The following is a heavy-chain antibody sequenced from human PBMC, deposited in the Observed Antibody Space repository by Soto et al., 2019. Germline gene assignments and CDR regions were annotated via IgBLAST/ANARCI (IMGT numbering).Heavy chain of an antibody. CDR3: AREGDQSAYDYGLDF. CDR2: INGGNDNT. D-gene: IGHD5-12*01. J-gene: IGHJ4*02. V-gene: IGHV1-3*01. CDR1: GYSFTRFA. Sequence: RGSVKVCFKTSGYSFTRFAIHLVRQAPGQSLEWMGWINGGNDNTKYSQKFQGRVTITMDTSADTVYLDVNVVRPEDTAVYYCAREGDQSAYDYGLDFWGQGTMVTVSS.